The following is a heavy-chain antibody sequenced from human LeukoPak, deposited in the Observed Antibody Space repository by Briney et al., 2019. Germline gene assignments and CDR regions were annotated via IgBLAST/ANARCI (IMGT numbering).Heavy chain of an antibody. J-gene: IGHJ4*02. CDR3: ARPNYGSGSYYFDY. D-gene: IGHD3-10*01. Sequence: PGGSLRLSCAASGFTVSSNDMSWIRQAPGKGLEWVSVIYSGGGTYYADSVKGRFTISRDNSKNTLYLQMNSLRAEDTAVYYCARPNYGSGSYYFDYWGQETLVTVSS. CDR2: IYSGGGT. V-gene: IGHV3-53*01. CDR1: GFTVSSND.